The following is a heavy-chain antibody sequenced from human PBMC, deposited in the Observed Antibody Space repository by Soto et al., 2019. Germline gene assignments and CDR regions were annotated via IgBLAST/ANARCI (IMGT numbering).Heavy chain of an antibody. D-gene: IGHD3-22*01. CDR2: IYHSGST. CDR1: GGSISSYY. Sequence: NPSETLSLTCTVSGGSISSYYWSWIRQPPGKGLEWIGYIYHSGSTNYNPSLKSQVTISVDTSKNQFSLKLTSVTAADTAVYYCSRVGYYDSSGYYYFDYWGQGTLVTVSS. CDR3: SRVGYYDSSGYYYFDY. J-gene: IGHJ4*02. V-gene: IGHV4-59*01.